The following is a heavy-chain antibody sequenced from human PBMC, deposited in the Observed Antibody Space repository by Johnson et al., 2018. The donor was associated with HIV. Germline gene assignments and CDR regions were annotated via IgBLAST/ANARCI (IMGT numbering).Heavy chain of an antibody. V-gene: IGHV3-64*01. J-gene: IGHJ3*01. CDR1: GFSFSSFS. D-gene: IGHD3-22*01. CDR2: TRRNGDRT. Sequence: VQPVESGGGLVQPWGSLRLSCAASGFSFSSFSMHWVRQAPGKGLEYVSTTRRNGDRTSSETSVTGRFILSRDNSENTLYLQMGSLRAEDMAVYYCARGGYYYDGDGAFDFWGQGTIVTVSS. CDR3: ARGGYYYDGDGAFDF.